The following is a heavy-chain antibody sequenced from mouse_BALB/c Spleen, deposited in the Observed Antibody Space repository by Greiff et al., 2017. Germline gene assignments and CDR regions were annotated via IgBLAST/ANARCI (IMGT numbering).Heavy chain of an antibody. CDR2: IDPANGNT. Sequence: LEESGAELVKPGASVKLSCTASGFNIKDTYMHWVKQRPEQGLEWIGRIDPANGNTKYDPKLQGKATITADTSSNTAYLQLSSLTSEDTAVYYCAYYYGSSYFDVWGAGTTVTVSS. CDR3: AYYYGSSYFDV. CDR1: GFNIKDTY. V-gene: IGHV14-3*02. J-gene: IGHJ1*01. D-gene: IGHD1-1*01.